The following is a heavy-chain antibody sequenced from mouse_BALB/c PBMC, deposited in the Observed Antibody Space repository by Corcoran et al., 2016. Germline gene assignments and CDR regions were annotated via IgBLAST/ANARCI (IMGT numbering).Heavy chain of an antibody. J-gene: IGHJ2*01. D-gene: IGHD2-4*01. CDR2: INPSSGYT. CDR3: ARGGLSPYFDY. CDR1: GYTFTSYT. Sequence: QVQLQQSAAELARPGASVKMSCKASGYTFTSYTMHWVKQRPGQGLEWIGYINPSSGYTEYNQKFKDKTTLTADKSSSTAYMQLSSLTSEDSAVYYCARGGLSPYFDYWGQGTTLTVSS. V-gene: IGHV1-4*02.